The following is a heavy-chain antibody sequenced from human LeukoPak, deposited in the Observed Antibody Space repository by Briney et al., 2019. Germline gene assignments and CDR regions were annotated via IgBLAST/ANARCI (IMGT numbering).Heavy chain of an antibody. V-gene: IGHV3-23*01. J-gene: IGHJ6*02. CDR1: GFTFSSYA. CDR2: ISGSGGST. CDR3: AKAPPITIPYYYYYGMDV. D-gene: IGHD3-3*01. Sequence: GGSLRLSCAASGFTFSSYAMSWVRQAPGKWLDWVSAISGSGGSTYYADSVKGRFTISRDNSKNTLYLQMNSLRAEDTAVYYCAKAPPITIPYYYYYGMDVWGQGTTVTVSS.